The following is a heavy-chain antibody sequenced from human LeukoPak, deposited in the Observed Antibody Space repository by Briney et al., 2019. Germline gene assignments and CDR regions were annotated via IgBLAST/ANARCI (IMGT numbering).Heavy chain of an antibody. CDR3: AKDRDGFGEGPDY. Sequence: GGSLRLSCAASGFTFSSYAMSWVRQAPGKGLEWVSGISWNSGSIGYADSVKGRFTISRDNAKNSLYLQMNSLRAEDTALYYCAKDRDGFGEGPDYWGQGTLVTVSS. CDR1: GFTFSSYA. CDR2: ISWNSGSI. J-gene: IGHJ4*02. V-gene: IGHV3-9*01. D-gene: IGHD3-10*01.